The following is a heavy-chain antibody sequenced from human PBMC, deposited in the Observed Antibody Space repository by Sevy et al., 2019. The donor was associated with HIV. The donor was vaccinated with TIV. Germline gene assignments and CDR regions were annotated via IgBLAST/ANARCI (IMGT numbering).Heavy chain of an antibody. J-gene: IGHJ5*02. V-gene: IGHV4-39*01. D-gene: IGHD2-2*01. CDR3: ARRQYATSPFDP. Sequence: SETLSLTCTVSGVSISSSSYDWAWIRQPPGKGLEWMGNIYYTGSAFYKPSLKSRLTISVYTSKNQFSLNLSSVTAADTAVYYCARRQYATSPFDPWGQGTLVTVSS. CDR1: GVSISSSSYD. CDR2: IYYTGSA.